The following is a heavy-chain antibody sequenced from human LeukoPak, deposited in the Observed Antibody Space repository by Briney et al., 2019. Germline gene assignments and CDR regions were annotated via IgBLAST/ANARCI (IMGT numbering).Heavy chain of an antibody. J-gene: IGHJ4*02. D-gene: IGHD3-22*01. CDR2: IRDDGVEE. CDR1: VFTFINHW. CDR3: AKSGSSVFWY. V-gene: IGHV3-7*01. Sequence: GEALRLSCAASVFTFINHWMSWGREAPGEGLECGANIRDDGVEEYYVESVKGRFTVSRENVKNSLFLQMNSLRVDETALYYCAKSGSSVFWYWGQGTLVTVSS.